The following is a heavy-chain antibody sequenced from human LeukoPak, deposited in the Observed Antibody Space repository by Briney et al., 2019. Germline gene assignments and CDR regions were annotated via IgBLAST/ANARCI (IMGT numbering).Heavy chain of an antibody. J-gene: IGHJ4*02. CDR1: GFTLSSRW. V-gene: IGHV3-7*03. Sequence: GGSLRLSCVVSGFTLSSRWMMWVRQAPGEGLEWMTNINRDGSEKNYVDSVKGRFTITRDNAENSLYLQMNSLKVEDSAIYYCATYDSWSGYNIAYWGQGTLVTVSS. CDR3: ATYDSWSGYNIAY. CDR2: INRDGSEK. D-gene: IGHD3-3*01.